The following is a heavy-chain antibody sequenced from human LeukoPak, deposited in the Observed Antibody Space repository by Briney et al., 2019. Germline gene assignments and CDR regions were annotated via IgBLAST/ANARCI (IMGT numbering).Heavy chain of an antibody. J-gene: IGHJ5*02. CDR2: INPNSGGT. D-gene: IGHD2-2*01. V-gene: IGHV1-2*06. Sequence: ASVKVSCKASGYTFTGYYMHWVRQAPGQGLEWMGRINPNSGGTNYAQKFQGRATMTRDTSISTAYMELSRLRSDDTAVYYCARDLSRLKVVPAATNWFDPWGQGTLVTVSS. CDR3: ARDLSRLKVVPAATNWFDP. CDR1: GYTFTGYY.